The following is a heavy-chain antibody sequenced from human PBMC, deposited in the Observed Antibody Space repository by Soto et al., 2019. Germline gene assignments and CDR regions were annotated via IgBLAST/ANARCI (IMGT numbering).Heavy chain of an antibody. CDR2: ITYDGSFQ. CDR3: AKDRVGGTFYTPLGF. V-gene: IGHV3-30*18. D-gene: IGHD1-7*01. CDR1: GFNFDNYG. J-gene: IGHJ4*02. Sequence: PGGSLTLSCQASGFNFDNYGIHLVRQAPGKGLEWVAVITYDGSFQYYADSVKGRFTISRDNSKNTLFLHLNTLKPEETAVYHCAKDRVGGTFYTPLGFWGQGTLVTVSS.